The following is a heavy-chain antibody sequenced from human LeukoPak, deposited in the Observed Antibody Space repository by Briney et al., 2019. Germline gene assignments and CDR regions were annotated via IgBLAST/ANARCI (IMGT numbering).Heavy chain of an antibody. V-gene: IGHV3-33*01. D-gene: IGHD1-26*01. J-gene: IGHJ4*02. CDR2: IWYDGSNK. CDR3: ARATEEATCYTDPVGLDY. CDR1: GFTFSSYG. Sequence: GGSLRLSCAASGFTFSSYGMHWVRQAPGKGLEWVAVIWYDGSNKYYADSVKGRFTISRDNSKNTLYLQMNSLRAEDTAVYYCARATEEATCYTDPVGLDYWGQGTLVTVSS.